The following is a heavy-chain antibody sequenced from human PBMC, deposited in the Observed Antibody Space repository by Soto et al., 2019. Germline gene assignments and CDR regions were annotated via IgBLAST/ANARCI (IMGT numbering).Heavy chain of an antibody. CDR3: ARGDYGTGGYPFPYFDY. J-gene: IGHJ4*02. Sequence: ASVKVSCKASGYSFTGYYIHWVRQAPGQGLEWMGWINPDSGATNYAQNFQGRVTLTSDTSISTASMDLTGLTSDDTAVYYCARGDYGTGGYPFPYFDYWGQGTLVTVSS. CDR2: INPDSGAT. CDR1: GYSFTGYY. V-gene: IGHV1-2*02. D-gene: IGHD2-8*02.